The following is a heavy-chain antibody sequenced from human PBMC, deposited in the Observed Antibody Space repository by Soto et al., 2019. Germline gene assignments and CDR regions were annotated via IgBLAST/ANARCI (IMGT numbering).Heavy chain of an antibody. CDR1: GGSFSGYY. CDR2: INHSGST. J-gene: IGHJ5*02. D-gene: IGHD7-27*01. V-gene: IGHV4-34*01. Sequence: SETLSLTCAVYGGSFSGYYWTWIRQSPGKGLEWIGEINHSGSTNYNPSLKSRVSISVDTSKNQFSLKLNSVTAADTAIYYCAVGINWFDPWGQGTLVTVSS. CDR3: AVGINWFDP.